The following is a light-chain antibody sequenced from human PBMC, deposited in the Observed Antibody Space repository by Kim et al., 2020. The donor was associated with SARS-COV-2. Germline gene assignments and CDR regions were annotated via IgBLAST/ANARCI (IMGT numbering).Light chain of an antibody. Sequence: GQRVTISCSGSTSDIGSNTVNWYQQLPGTAPKLLVYTNNQRPSGVPDRFSGSKSGTSASLAISGLQSEDEADYYCAAWDDSLNGWVFGGGTQLTVL. J-gene: IGLJ3*02. CDR1: TSDIGSNT. CDR2: TNN. V-gene: IGLV1-44*01. CDR3: AAWDDSLNGWV.